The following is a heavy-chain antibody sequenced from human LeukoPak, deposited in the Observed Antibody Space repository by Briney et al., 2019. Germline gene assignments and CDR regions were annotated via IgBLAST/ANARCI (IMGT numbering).Heavy chain of an antibody. Sequence: GGSLRLFCAASGFTFSSYAMSWVRQAPGKGLEWVSAISGSGGSTYYADSVKGRFTISRDNSKNTLYLQMNSLRAEDTAVYYCAKVLGTYYYDSSGYTFDYWGQGTLVTVSS. CDR1: GFTFSSYA. V-gene: IGHV3-23*01. D-gene: IGHD3-22*01. CDR2: ISGSGGST. J-gene: IGHJ4*02. CDR3: AKVLGTYYYDSSGYTFDY.